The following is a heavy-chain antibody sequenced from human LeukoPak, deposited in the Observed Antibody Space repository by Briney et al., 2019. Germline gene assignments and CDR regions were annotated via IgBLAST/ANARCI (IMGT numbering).Heavy chain of an antibody. CDR1: GFTFSDYA. J-gene: IGHJ2*01. CDR3: ARDTCGCGSGWHLYWYFDL. Sequence: GGSLRLSCAASGFTFSDYAMHWVRQAPGKELEYVSAISSNGGSIHYANSVKGRFTISRDNSKNTLYLQMDSLRAEDMAVYYCARDTCGCGSGWHLYWYFDLWGRGILVTVSS. V-gene: IGHV3-64*01. CDR2: ISSNGGSI. D-gene: IGHD6-19*01.